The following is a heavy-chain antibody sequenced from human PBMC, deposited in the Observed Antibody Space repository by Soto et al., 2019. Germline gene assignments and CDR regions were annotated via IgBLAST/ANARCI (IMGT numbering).Heavy chain of an antibody. CDR3: GKRHYVLAV. D-gene: IGHD4-17*01. CDR2: IYYSGST. V-gene: IGHV4-61*01. Sequence: SETLSVTCTVSGGSVSSGSYYWSWIRQPPGKGLEWIGYIYYSGSTNYNPSLKSRVTISVDTSKNQFSLKLSSVTAADTAVYYCGKRHYVLAVSGQRTTVTVSS. J-gene: IGHJ6*02. CDR1: GGSVSSGSYY.